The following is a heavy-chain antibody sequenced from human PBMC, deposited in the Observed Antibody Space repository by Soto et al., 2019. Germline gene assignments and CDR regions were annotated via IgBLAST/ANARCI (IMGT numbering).Heavy chain of an antibody. V-gene: IGHV4-31*03. Sequence: SETLSLTCTVSGGSISSGGYYWSWIRQHPGKGLEWIGYIYYSGSTYYNPSLKSRVTISVDTSKNQFSLKLSSVTAADTAVYYCARDQVVPAAMLPVGYMDVWGKGTTVTVSS. CDR3: ARDQVVPAAMLPVGYMDV. J-gene: IGHJ6*03. CDR2: IYYSGST. D-gene: IGHD2-2*01. CDR1: GGSISSGGYY.